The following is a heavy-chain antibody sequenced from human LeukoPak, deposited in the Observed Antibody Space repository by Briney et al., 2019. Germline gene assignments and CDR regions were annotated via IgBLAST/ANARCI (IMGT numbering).Heavy chain of an antibody. CDR3: ARHSPDYYDSSGYRYYYYNMDV. Sequence: SETLSLTCTVSGGSLSRTSYYWGWIRQPPGKGLEWIGTMYYSGSTYYNPSLKSRVTISVDRSKNQFSLKVSSVTAADTAVYYCARHSPDYYDSSGYRYYYYNMDVWGKGTTVTVSS. V-gene: IGHV4-39*01. J-gene: IGHJ6*03. D-gene: IGHD3-22*01. CDR1: GGSLSRTSYY. CDR2: MYYSGST.